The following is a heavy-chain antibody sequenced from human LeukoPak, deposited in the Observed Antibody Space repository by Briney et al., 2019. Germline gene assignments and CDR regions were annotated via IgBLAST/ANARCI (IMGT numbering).Heavy chain of an antibody. J-gene: IGHJ4*02. D-gene: IGHD3-22*01. Sequence: SETLSLTCTVAGGSISSYYWSWIRQPAGKGLEWIGRVYISGTTNYNPSLKSRITMSLDTSKNQLSLKLSSVTAADTAVYYCARDEAGSGYIDYWGQGTLVTVSS. CDR3: ARDEAGSGYIDY. CDR2: VYISGTT. V-gene: IGHV4-4*07. CDR1: GGSISSYY.